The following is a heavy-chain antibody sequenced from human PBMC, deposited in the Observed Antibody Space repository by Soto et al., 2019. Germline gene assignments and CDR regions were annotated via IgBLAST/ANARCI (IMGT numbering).Heavy chain of an antibody. J-gene: IGHJ5*02. Sequence: SETLSLTCTVSGGSISSSSYYWGWIRQPPGKGLEWIGSIYYSGSTYYNPSLKSRVTISVDTSKNQFSLKLSSVTAAETAVYYCERQRGGWLDPWGQGTLVTVSS. CDR2: IYYSGST. CDR1: GGSISSSSYY. D-gene: IGHD3-3*01. CDR3: ERQRGGWLDP. V-gene: IGHV4-39*01.